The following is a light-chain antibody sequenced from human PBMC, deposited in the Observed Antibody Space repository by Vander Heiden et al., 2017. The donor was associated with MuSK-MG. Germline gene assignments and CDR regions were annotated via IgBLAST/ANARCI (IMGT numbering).Light chain of an antibody. J-gene: IGKJ5*01. CDR2: DAS. CDR3: QQYGSWPIT. V-gene: IGKV3-15*01. CDR1: QSVSIN. Sequence: DIVMTQSPATLSVSPGERATLSCRASQSVSINLAWYQHKPGQAPRLLIYDASTRATAIPPRFSGSGSGTEFILTISSLQSEDFAFYYCQQYGSWPITFGQGTRLEIK.